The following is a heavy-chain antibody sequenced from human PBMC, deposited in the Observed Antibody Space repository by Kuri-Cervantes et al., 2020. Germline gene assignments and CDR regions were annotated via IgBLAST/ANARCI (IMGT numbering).Heavy chain of an antibody. CDR3: ARGPDSSGDYPPYFDY. J-gene: IGHJ4*02. Sequence: GESLKISCAASEFTFSSYWMSWVRQAPGKGLEWVANIEEGGREKYYVIFVRGRSAISRDNSKTTLYMQINSLRAKDTAVYYCARGPDSSGDYPPYFDYWGQGTLVTVSS. V-gene: IGHV3-7*01. CDR2: IEEGGREK. CDR1: EFTFSSYW. D-gene: IGHD3-22*01.